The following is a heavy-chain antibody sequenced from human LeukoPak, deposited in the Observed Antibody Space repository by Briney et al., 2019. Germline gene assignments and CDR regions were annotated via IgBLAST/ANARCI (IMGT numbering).Heavy chain of an antibody. Sequence: ASVKVSCKASGYTFTGYYMHWVRQAPGQGLEWMGWINPNSGGTIFAQKFQGRVTMTRDTSISTAYMELSRLRSDDTAVYYCAKVTSTTRRHDAFDIWGQGTMVTVSS. CDR3: AKVTSTTRRHDAFDI. D-gene: IGHD1-1*01. CDR2: INPNSGGT. J-gene: IGHJ3*02. V-gene: IGHV1-2*02. CDR1: GYTFTGYY.